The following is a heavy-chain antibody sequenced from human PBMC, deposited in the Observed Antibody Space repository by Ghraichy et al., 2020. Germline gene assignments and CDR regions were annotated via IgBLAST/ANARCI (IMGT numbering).Heavy chain of an antibody. Sequence: SQTLSLTCAVYGGSFSGYYWSWIRQPPGKGLEWIGEINHSGSTNYNPSLKSRVTISVDTSKNQFSLKLSSVTAADTAVYYCARGLDYWGQGTLVTVSS. V-gene: IGHV4-34*01. CDR2: INHSGST. CDR1: GGSFSGYY. J-gene: IGHJ4*02. CDR3: ARGLDY.